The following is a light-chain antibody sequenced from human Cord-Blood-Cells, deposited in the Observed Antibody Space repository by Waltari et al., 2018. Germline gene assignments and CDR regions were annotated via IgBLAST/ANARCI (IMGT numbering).Light chain of an antibody. J-gene: IGLJ3*02. CDR3: CSYAGSSTWV. Sequence: QSALTQPASVSGSPGQSITIPCTGTSRDVGSYNLVSWYQPHPGKAPKLMIYEGSKRPSGVLNRFSGSKSGNTASLTISGLQSEDEADYYCCSYAGSSTWVFGAGTKLTVL. CDR1: SRDVGSYNL. V-gene: IGLV2-23*01. CDR2: EGS.